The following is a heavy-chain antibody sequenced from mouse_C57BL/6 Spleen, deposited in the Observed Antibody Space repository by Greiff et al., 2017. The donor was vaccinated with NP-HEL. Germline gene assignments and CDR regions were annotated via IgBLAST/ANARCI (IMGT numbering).Heavy chain of an antibody. CDR2: LYPGNSDT. D-gene: IGHD1-1*01. J-gene: IGHJ1*03. CDR1: GYTFTSYW. CDR3: TILSRPLRDGSSYGWYFDV. Sequence: VQLQQSGTVLARPGASVKMSCKTSGYTFTSYWMHWVKQRPGQGLEWIGALYPGNSDTSYNQKFKGKAKLTAVTSASTAYMELSSLTNEDSAVYYWTILSRPLRDGSSYGWYFDVWGTGTTVTVSS. V-gene: IGHV1-5*01.